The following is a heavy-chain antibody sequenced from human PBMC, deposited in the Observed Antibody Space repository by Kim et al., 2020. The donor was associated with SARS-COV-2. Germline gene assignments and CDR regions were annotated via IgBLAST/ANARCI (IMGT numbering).Heavy chain of an antibody. D-gene: IGHD1-20*01. J-gene: IGHJ4*02. CDR2: RSSE. Sequence: RSSEYYADSVKGRFSISRDNSKNTLYLQMNSQRIEDTAMYYCAKVYNSSNYWGQGTLVTVSS. CDR3: AKVYNSSNY. V-gene: IGHV3-30*02.